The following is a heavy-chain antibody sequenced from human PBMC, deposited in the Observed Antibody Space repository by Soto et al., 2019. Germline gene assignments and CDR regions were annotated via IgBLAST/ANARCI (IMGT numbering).Heavy chain of an antibody. Sequence: QVQLVQSGAEVKEPGASVKVSCKASGYTFSDYGINWVRQAPGQGPEWMGWMSGYNGNTNYAQTLQGRVTMTTDTSTSTAYMELRSLRSDDTAIYYCARGGSSWSAEYYQHWGQGTPVIVSS. CDR2: MSGYNGNT. CDR3: ARGGSSWSAEYYQH. J-gene: IGHJ1*01. CDR1: GYTFSDYG. V-gene: IGHV1-18*01. D-gene: IGHD6-13*01.